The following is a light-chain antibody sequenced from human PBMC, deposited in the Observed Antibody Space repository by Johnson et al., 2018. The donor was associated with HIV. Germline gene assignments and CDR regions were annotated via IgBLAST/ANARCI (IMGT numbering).Light chain of an antibody. V-gene: IGLV1-44*01. CDR2: SDD. CDR3: ATWDDSLNGYV. Sequence: SVLTQPPSASLTPGQRVTISCSGSSSNIGTNAVNWYQHLPGAAPKLLIFSDDERPSGVPDRFSASKYGTSASLAISGLQSEDEADYYCATWDDSLNGYVFGTGPKSTFL. J-gene: IGLJ1*01. CDR1: SSNIGTNA.